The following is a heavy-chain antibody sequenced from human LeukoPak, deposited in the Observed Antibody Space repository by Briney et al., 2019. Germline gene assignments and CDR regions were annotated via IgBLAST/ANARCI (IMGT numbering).Heavy chain of an antibody. D-gene: IGHD6-13*01. CDR3: ARVWAAAGFQEGFDY. CDR2: ISSSSSTI. CDR1: GFTFSSYS. Sequence: GGSLRLFCAASGFTFSSYSMNWVRQAPGKGLEWVSYISSSSSTIYYADSVKGRFTISRDNAKNSLYLQMNSLRAEDTAVYYCARVWAAAGFQEGFDYWGQGTLVTVSS. J-gene: IGHJ4*02. V-gene: IGHV3-48*04.